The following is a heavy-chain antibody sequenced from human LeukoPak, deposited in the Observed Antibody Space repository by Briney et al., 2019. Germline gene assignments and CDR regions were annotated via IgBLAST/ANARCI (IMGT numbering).Heavy chain of an antibody. D-gene: IGHD3-10*01. CDR3: ARDLIAMVRDQQAYYYYYGMDV. CDR2: ISSSSSYI. Sequence: GGSLRLSCAASGFTFSSYSMNWVRQAPGKGLEWASSISSSSSYIYYADSVKGRFTISRDNAKNSLYLQMNSLRAEGTAVYYCARDLIAMVRDQQAYYYYYGMDVWGQGTTVTVSS. CDR1: GFTFSSYS. J-gene: IGHJ6*02. V-gene: IGHV3-21*01.